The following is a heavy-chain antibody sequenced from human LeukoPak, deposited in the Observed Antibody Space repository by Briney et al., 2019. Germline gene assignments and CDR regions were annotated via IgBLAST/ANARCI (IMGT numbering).Heavy chain of an antibody. V-gene: IGHV3-48*01. D-gene: IGHD3-10*01. CDR1: GFTFSGYS. J-gene: IGHJ6*03. CDR2: ISTSGSSA. CDR3: ARDKGDYYYYYMDV. Sequence: GGSLRLSCAVSGFTFSGYSMHWVRQAPGKGLEWVAYISTSGSSAYYTDSVQGRFTISRDNAKNSLYLQMNTLRAEDTAVYYCARDKGDYYYYYMDVWGKGTTVTVSS.